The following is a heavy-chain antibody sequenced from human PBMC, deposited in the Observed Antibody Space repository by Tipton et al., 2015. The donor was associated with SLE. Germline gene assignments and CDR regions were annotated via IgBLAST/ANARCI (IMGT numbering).Heavy chain of an antibody. CDR1: GGSISSSSYY. Sequence: TLSLTCTVSGGSISSSSYYWGWIRQPPGKGLEWIGEINHSGSTNYNPSLKSRVTISVDTSKNQFSLKLSSVTAADTAVYYCARDNSYDYNYGLDVWGQGTTVTVSS. CDR3: ARDNSYDYNYGLDV. J-gene: IGHJ6*02. V-gene: IGHV4-39*07. CDR2: INHSGST. D-gene: IGHD4-23*01.